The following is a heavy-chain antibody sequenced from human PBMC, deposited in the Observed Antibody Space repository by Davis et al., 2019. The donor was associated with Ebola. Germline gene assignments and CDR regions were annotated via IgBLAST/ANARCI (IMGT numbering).Heavy chain of an antibody. CDR3: ARLFGVIPVFYY. Sequence: GESLKISCAVSGFTFSSYAMSWVRQAPGKGLEWVSAISGSGGSTYYADSVKGRFPISRDNSKNTLYLQMNSSRAEDTAVYYCARLFGVIPVFYYWGQGTLVTVSS. CDR2: ISGSGGST. V-gene: IGHV3-23*01. J-gene: IGHJ4*02. CDR1: GFTFSSYA. D-gene: IGHD3-3*01.